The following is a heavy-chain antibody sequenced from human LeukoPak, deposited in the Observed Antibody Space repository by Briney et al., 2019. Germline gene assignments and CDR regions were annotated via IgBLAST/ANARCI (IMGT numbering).Heavy chain of an antibody. CDR1: GGSINSGGYY. J-gene: IGHJ4*02. V-gene: IGHV4-39*01. CDR2: IYYSGST. Sequence: SETLSLTCTVSGGSINSGGYYWGWIRQPPGKGLEWIGSIYYSGSTYYNPSLKSRVTISVDTSKNQFSLKLSSVTAADTAVYYCASLEGSFDYWGQGTLVTVSS. D-gene: IGHD3-10*01. CDR3: ASLEGSFDY.